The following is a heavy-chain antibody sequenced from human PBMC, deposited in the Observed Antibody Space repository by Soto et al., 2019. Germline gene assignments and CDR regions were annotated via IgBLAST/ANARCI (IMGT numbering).Heavy chain of an antibody. CDR1: GGTISSYY. CDR3: ARASTIIDPGWFDP. J-gene: IGHJ5*02. D-gene: IGHD3-22*01. Sequence: PSEPLCVTWTVFGGTISSYYWRWISKPPGKGLEWIGYIYYSGSTNYNPSLKSRVTISVDTSKNQFSLKLSSVTAADTAVYYCARASTIIDPGWFDPWGQGTL. CDR2: IYYSGST. V-gene: IGHV4-59*01.